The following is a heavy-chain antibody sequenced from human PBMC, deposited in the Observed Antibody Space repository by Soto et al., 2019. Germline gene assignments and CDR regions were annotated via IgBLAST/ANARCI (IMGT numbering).Heavy chain of an antibody. V-gene: IGHV4-34*12. Sequence: LRLSCAASGFTFSNAWMSWVRQPPGKGLEWIGEVIHTGRTNYNPSLKGRVTISVDTSKNQFSLNLSSVTAADTAVYYCARSPKSSDFPYYFDFWGQGTQVTVSS. CDR3: ARSPKSSDFPYYFDF. CDR2: VIHTGRT. D-gene: IGHD2-21*02. J-gene: IGHJ4*02. CDR1: GFTFSNAW.